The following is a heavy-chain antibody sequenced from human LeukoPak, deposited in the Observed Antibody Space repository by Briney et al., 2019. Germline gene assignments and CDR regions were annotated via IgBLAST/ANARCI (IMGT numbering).Heavy chain of an antibody. CDR3: ARPSDCSGGSCYPDH. D-gene: IGHD2-15*01. V-gene: IGHV5-51*01. CDR1: GYSFTSYW. J-gene: IGHJ4*02. Sequence: GESLKISCKGSGYSFTSYWIGWVRQMPGKGLEWMGIIYPGDSDTRYSPSFQGQVTISADKSISTAYLQWSSLKASDTAMYYCARPSDCSGGSCYPDHWGQGTLVTVSS. CDR2: IYPGDSDT.